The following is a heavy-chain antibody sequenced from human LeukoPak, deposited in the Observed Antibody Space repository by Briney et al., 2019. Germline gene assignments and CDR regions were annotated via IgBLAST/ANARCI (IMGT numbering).Heavy chain of an antibody. CDR2: IWYDGSND. D-gene: IGHD3-22*01. Sequence: GGSLRLSCAASGFTFSSYGMHWVRQAPGKGLEWVAVIWYDGSNDYYADSVKGRFTISRDNSKNTVYLQMNSLRAEDTAVYYCARERHDYDSSGYRDYWGQGTLVTVSS. CDR1: GFTFSSYG. V-gene: IGHV3-33*01. J-gene: IGHJ4*02. CDR3: ARERHDYDSSGYRDY.